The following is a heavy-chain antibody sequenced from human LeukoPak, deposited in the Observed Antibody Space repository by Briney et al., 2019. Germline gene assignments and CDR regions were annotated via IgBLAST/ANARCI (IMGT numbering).Heavy chain of an antibody. V-gene: IGHV3-30*04. Sequence: GGSLRLSCAASGFTFSSYAMHWVRQAPGKGLEWVAVISYDGSNKYYADSVKGRFTISRDNSKNTLYLQMNSLRAEDTAVYYCARLRAVAMVIPFDYWGQGTLVTVSS. CDR1: GFTFSSYA. J-gene: IGHJ4*02. D-gene: IGHD5-18*01. CDR3: ARLRAVAMVIPFDY. CDR2: ISYDGSNK.